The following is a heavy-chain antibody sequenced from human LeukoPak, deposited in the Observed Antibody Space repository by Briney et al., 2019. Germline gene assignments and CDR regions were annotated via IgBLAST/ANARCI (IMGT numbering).Heavy chain of an antibody. Sequence: GGSLRLSCAASGFTFDDYAMHWVRQAPGKGLEWVSGISWNSGSIGYADSVKGRFTISRDNAKNSLYLQMNSLRAEDTALYYCAKVTGQLLRKDAFDIWGQGTMVTVSS. J-gene: IGHJ3*02. V-gene: IGHV3-9*01. CDR1: GFTFDDYA. CDR3: AKVTGQLLRKDAFDI. D-gene: IGHD2-2*01. CDR2: ISWNSGSI.